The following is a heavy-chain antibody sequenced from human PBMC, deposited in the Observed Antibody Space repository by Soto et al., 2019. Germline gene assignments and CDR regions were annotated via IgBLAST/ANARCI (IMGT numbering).Heavy chain of an antibody. CDR1: GFTFSSYG. CDR3: VRDYDSSGYPRYYFDY. D-gene: IGHD3-22*01. V-gene: IGHV3-33*01. Sequence: PGGSLRLSCAASGFTFSSYGMHWVRQAPGKGLEWVAVIWYDGSNKYYADSVKGRFTISRDNSKNTLYLQMNSLRAEDTAVYYCVRDYDSSGYPRYYFDYWGQGTLVTVSS. J-gene: IGHJ4*02. CDR2: IWYDGSNK.